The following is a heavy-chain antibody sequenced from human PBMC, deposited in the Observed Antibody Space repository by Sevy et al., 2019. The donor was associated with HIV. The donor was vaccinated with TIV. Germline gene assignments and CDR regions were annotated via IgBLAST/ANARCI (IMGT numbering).Heavy chain of an antibody. CDR3: ATDPIIVLLVTDGMDV. J-gene: IGHJ6*02. CDR2: IKSRPDGGTT. CDR1: GFTFTYAW. Sequence: GGSLRLSCAASGFTFTYAWMSWVRQAPGKGLEWVGRIKSRPDGGTTDYAATEKGRFTISRDDSKNTLYLQMNSLKTEDSAVYYCATDPIIVLLVTDGMDVWGQGTTVTVSS. V-gene: IGHV3-15*01. D-gene: IGHD2-8*01.